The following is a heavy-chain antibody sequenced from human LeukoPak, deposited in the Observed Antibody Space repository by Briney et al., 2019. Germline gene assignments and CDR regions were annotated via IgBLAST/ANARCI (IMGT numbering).Heavy chain of an antibody. J-gene: IGHJ4*02. D-gene: IGHD4-11*01. Sequence: GGSLRLSCAASGFTFSSYWMHWVRQAPGKGLVWVSRIKNDGSSTTYADSVKGRFTISRDNAKNTVYLQMNSLRAEDTAVYYCARVGVSTYSFDYWGQGTLVTVSS. CDR3: ARVGVSTYSFDY. CDR2: IKNDGSST. V-gene: IGHV3-74*01. CDR1: GFTFSSYW.